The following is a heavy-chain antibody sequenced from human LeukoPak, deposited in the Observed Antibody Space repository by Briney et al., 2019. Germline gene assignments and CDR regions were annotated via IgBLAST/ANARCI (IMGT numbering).Heavy chain of an antibody. Sequence: SETLSLTCTVSGGSISSGGYYWSWIRQHPGKGLEWIGYIYYSGSTYYNPSLKSRVTISVDTSKNQFSLKLSSVTAADTAVYYYAGGYCSGGSCYSAQVYFDYWGQGTLVTVSS. CDR3: AGGYCSGGSCYSAQVYFDY. V-gene: IGHV4-31*03. CDR2: IYYSGST. J-gene: IGHJ4*02. CDR1: GGSISSGGYY. D-gene: IGHD2-15*01.